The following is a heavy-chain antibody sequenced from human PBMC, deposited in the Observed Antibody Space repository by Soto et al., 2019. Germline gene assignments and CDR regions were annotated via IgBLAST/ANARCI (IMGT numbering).Heavy chain of an antibody. V-gene: IGHV1-18*04. Sequence: QVQLVQSGAEVKKPGASVKVSCKASGYGFTSYGLNWVRQAPGQGLEWMGWISTYSGNTNYTQSLKGRLSMTKDTSTKTVFMELRGLTYDDTAVYYCASSSGWTPWHLDFWGQGTLVTVSS. CDR3: ASSSGWTPWHLDF. J-gene: IGHJ4*02. CDR2: ISTYSGNT. CDR1: GYGFTSYG. D-gene: IGHD6-19*01.